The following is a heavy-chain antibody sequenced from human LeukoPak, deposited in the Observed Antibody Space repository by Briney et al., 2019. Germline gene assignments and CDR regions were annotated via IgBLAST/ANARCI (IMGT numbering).Heavy chain of an antibody. Sequence: GGSLRLSCAASGFTFDDYGMSWVRQAPGKGLEWVSGINWNGGSTGYADSVKGRFTISRDNAKNSLYLQMNSLRAEDTALYHCARGPLAAAGLKGWFDPWGQGTLVTVSS. CDR2: INWNGGST. CDR1: GFTFDDYG. V-gene: IGHV3-20*01. D-gene: IGHD6-13*01. CDR3: ARGPLAAAGLKGWFDP. J-gene: IGHJ5*02.